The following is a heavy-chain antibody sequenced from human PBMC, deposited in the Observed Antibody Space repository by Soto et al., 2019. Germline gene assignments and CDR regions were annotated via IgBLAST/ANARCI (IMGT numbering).Heavy chain of an antibody. CDR3: ASKYCPSTICYLFGN. Sequence: SETLSLTCSVSGGSITSNHWWSWVRQAPGKGLEWIGEIFHRGTSHHNPSLESRVTLSVDKSKNQFSLMLTSVTAADTAVYYCASKYCPSTICYLFGNWGQGALVPVSS. V-gene: IGHV4-4*02. CDR2: IFHRGTS. J-gene: IGHJ1*01. D-gene: IGHD2-15*01. CDR1: GGSITSNHW.